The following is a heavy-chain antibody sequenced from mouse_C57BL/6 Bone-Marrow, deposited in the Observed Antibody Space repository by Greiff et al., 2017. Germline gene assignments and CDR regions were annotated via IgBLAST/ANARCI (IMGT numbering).Heavy chain of an antibody. J-gene: IGHJ2*01. CDR1: GYSITSGYY. D-gene: IGHD1-1*01. CDR3: AREGFYYYGSRFDY. Sequence: VQLKESGPGLVKPSQSLSLTCSVTGYSITSGYYWNWIRQFPGNKLEWMGYISYDGSNNYNPSLKNRISITRDTSKNQFFLKLNSVTTEDTATYYCAREGFYYYGSRFDYWGQGTTLTVSS. CDR2: ISYDGSN. V-gene: IGHV3-6*01.